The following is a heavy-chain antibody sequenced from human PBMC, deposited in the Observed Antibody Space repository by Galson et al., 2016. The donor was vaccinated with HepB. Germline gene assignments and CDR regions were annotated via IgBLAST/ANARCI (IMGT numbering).Heavy chain of an antibody. Sequence: SVKISCKASGSTFTSYALSWVRQAPGQGLEWIGGFIPIFDTTTYAQKFQGGVTVAADESTNTAYMELTSLTSEATAVYYCSSYKDYDTCCPLLMTDAFDMWSDGNMVSVSS. J-gene: IGHJ3*02. CDR1: GSTFTSYA. V-gene: IGHV1-69*13. D-gene: IGHD3-22*01. CDR2: FIPIFDTT. CDR3: SSYKDYDTCCPLLMTDAFDM.